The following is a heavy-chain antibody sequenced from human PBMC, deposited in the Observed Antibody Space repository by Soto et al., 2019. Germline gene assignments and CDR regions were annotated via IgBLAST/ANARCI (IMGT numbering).Heavy chain of an antibody. CDR1: GFSLTTSGVG. V-gene: IGHV2-5*02. CDR3: AHRVLRTVFGLVTTTAIYFDF. CDR2: IYWDDDK. Sequence: QITLNESGPTPVKPRQTLTLTCTFSGFSLTTSGVGVGWIRQSPGKAPEGLALIYWDDDKRYSPSLKSRLTITKYTAKNQVVLTMADLDPADTATYYCAHRVLRTVFGLVTTTAIYFDFWGQGTPVAVSS. D-gene: IGHD3-3*01. J-gene: IGHJ4*02.